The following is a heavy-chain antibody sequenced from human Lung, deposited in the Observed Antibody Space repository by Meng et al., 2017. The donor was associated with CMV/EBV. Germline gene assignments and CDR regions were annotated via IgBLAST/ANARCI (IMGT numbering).Heavy chain of an antibody. D-gene: IGHD6-13*01. CDR2: VVPLFGTA. Sequence: SVKVSCKTSGNVFSTFAASWLRQAPGQGLEWMGGVVPLFGTANYAQKFQGRVTITADASTTTAYMELRSLKSEDTAIYFCARDVPRAGGAGSQFDFWGKGTLVTVSS. J-gene: IGHJ4*02. V-gene: IGHV1-69*13. CDR3: ARDVPRAGGAGSQFDF. CDR1: GNVFSTFA.